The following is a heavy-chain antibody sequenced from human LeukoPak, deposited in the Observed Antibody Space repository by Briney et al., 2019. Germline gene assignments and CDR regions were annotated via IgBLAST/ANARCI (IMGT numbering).Heavy chain of an antibody. Sequence: SGPTLVKPTQTLTLTCTFSAFSLTTSGMGVGWIRQPPGKALEWLALIYWNADKRYSQSLKSRLTLTKDKSKNQVVLTMTNMDPVDTATYYCAHKPPVVGKRWFDLWGQGTLVTVSS. V-gene: IGHV2-5*01. CDR2: IYWNADK. J-gene: IGHJ5*02. CDR1: AFSLTTSGMG. D-gene: IGHD6-19*01. CDR3: AHKPPVVGKRWFDL.